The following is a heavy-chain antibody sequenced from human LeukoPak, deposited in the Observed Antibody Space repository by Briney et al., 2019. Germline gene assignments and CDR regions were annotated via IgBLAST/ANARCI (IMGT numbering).Heavy chain of an antibody. J-gene: IGHJ5*02. CDR1: GYIFINHY. V-gene: IGHV1-46*01. D-gene: IGHD3-3*01. Sequence: ASVKVSCKASGYIFINHYMHWVRQAPGQGLEWMGIIDPSGGTTSYAEKFQGRVTMTRDMSTSTVYMELSSLRSEDTAVYYCARVKYYDFWSGYYLDWFDPWGQGTLVTVSS. CDR3: ARVKYYDFWSGYYLDWFDP. CDR2: IDPSGGTT.